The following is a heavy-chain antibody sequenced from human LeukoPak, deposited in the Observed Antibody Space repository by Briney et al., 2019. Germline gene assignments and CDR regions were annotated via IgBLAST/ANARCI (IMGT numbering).Heavy chain of an antibody. J-gene: IGHJ4*02. CDR1: GFTFSSYG. CDR2: ISGSGGST. V-gene: IGHV3-23*01. D-gene: IGHD5-18*01. Sequence: GGSLRLSCAASGFTFSSYGMSWVRQAPGKGLEWVSAISGSGGSTYYADSVKGRFTISRDNSKNTLYLQMNSLRAEDTAVYYCARVMAAMVTHPIDYWGQGTLVTVSS. CDR3: ARVMAAMVTHPIDY.